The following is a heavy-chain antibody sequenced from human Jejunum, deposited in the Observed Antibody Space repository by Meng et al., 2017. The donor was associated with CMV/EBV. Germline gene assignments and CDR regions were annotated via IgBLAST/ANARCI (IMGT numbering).Heavy chain of an antibody. CDR3: ARGVISYHDS. J-gene: IGHJ5*02. Sequence: SCKASGYTFTNFAIHWVRQAPGQRLEWMGWIYTDSGDTKFSQKFQGRVSFTRDTPATTAYMELTSLRSEDTAVYYCARGVISYHDSWGQGTLVTVS. D-gene: IGHD3-16*01. V-gene: IGHV1-3*04. CDR1: GYTFTNFA. CDR2: IYTDSGDT.